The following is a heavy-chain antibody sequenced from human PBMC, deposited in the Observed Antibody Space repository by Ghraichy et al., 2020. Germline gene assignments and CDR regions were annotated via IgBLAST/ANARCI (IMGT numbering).Heavy chain of an antibody. Sequence: SETLSLTCAVYGGSFSGYYWSWIRQPPGKGLEWIGEINHSGSTNYNPSLKSRVTISVDTSKNQFSLKLSSVTAADTAVYYCARSYYDSSGYYGTDYDYWGQGTLVTVSS. D-gene: IGHD3-22*01. J-gene: IGHJ4*02. V-gene: IGHV4-34*01. CDR1: GGSFSGYY. CDR3: ARSYYDSSGYYGTDYDY. CDR2: INHSGST.